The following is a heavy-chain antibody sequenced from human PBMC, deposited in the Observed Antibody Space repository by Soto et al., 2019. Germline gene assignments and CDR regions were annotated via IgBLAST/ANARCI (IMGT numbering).Heavy chain of an antibody. Sequence: QVQLQESGPGLLKPSQTLSLTCNVSGGYINSGGFYWSWIRQHPGKGLEWIGYIFHSGSTLYNPSLNSRVTLSADTSNNQLSLTLRSVPVADTAVYYCAPGGIAGHRFDPWGQGTLVTVSS. D-gene: IGHD6-13*01. J-gene: IGHJ5*02. V-gene: IGHV4-31*03. CDR1: GGYINSGGFY. CDR3: APGGIAGHRFDP. CDR2: IFHSGST.